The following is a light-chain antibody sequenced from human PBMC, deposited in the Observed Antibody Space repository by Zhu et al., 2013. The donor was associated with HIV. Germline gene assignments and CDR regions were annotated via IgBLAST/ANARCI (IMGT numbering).Light chain of an antibody. CDR2: DVS. Sequence: EIPLTQTPDRLSLSPGERATLSCRASRSVTSYLAWYQHKVGQPPRLLIYDVSKRATGIPARFSGGGSGTDFTLTISTLEPEDFAVYFCQQRAIWPPTFGAGTRIEMK. V-gene: IGKV3-11*01. CDR1: RSVTSY. CDR3: QQRAIWPPT. J-gene: IGKJ4*02.